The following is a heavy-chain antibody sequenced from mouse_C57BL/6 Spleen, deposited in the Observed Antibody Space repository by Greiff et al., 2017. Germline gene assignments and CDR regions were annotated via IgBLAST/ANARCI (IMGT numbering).Heavy chain of an antibody. D-gene: IGHD3-3*01. CDR3: ARGGRFAY. CDR1: GFTFSDYG. J-gene: IGHJ3*01. Sequence: EVKLVESGGGLVKPGGSLKLSCAASGFTFSDYGMHWVRQAPEKGLEWVAYISSGSSTIYYADTVKGRFTISRDNANITLFLQMTSLRSEDTAMYYCARGGRFAYWGQGTLVTVSA. CDR2: ISSGSSTI. V-gene: IGHV5-17*01.